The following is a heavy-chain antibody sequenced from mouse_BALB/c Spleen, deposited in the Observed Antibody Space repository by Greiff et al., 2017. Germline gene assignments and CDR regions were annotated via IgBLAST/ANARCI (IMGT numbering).Heavy chain of an antibody. V-gene: IGHV5-9-4*01. D-gene: IGHD2-4*01. CDR2: ISSGGSYT. CDR3: TRVPYDYDHYWYFDV. J-gene: IGHJ1*01. CDR1: GFTFSSYA. Sequence: EVHLVESGGGLVKPGGSLKLSCAASGFTFSSYAMSWVRQSPEKRLEWVAEISSGGSYTYYPDTVAGRFTISRDNAKNTLYLEMSSLRSEDTAMYYCTRVPYDYDHYWYFDVWGAGTTVTVSS.